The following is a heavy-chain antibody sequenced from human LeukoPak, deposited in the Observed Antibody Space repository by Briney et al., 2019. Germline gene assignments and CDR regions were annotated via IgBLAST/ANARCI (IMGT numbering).Heavy chain of an antibody. CDR3: ARYGSGSYSLDY. V-gene: IGHV4-39*01. J-gene: IGHJ4*02. Sequence: PSETLSLTCTVSGGSISSSSYYWGWIRQPPGKGLEWIGNIYYSGSTYYNPSLKSRVTISVDTSKNQFSLKLSSVTAADTAVYYCARYGSGSYSLDYWGQGTLVTVSS. CDR2: IYYSGST. D-gene: IGHD3-10*01. CDR1: GGSISSSSYY.